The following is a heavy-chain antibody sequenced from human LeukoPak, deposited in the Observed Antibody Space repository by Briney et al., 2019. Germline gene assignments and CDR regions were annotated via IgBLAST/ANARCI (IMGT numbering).Heavy chain of an antibody. Sequence: GGSLRLSCVASGFTFSSNWMHWVRQGPGKGLVWVSRINSDGSETSHADSVKGRFTISRDNSKNTLYLQMNSLRAEDTAVYYCAKDLGAWYFDYWGQGTLVTVSS. CDR3: AKDLGAWYFDY. CDR2: INSDGSET. V-gene: IGHV3-74*01. J-gene: IGHJ4*02. D-gene: IGHD3-16*01. CDR1: GFTFSSNW.